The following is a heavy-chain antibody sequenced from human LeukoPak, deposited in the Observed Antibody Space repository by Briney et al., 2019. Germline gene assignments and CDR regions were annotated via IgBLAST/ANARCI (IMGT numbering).Heavy chain of an antibody. Sequence: GGSLRFSCAASGFTVSGNYMSWVRQAPGKGLAWVSVIYSGGSTYYADSVKGRFTISRDNSKNTLYLQMNSLRAEDTAVYYCARDSGHGSGSYYNSWGQGTLVTVSS. CDR1: GFTVSGNY. J-gene: IGHJ4*02. D-gene: IGHD3-10*01. V-gene: IGHV3-53*01. CDR3: ARDSGHGSGSYYNS. CDR2: IYSGGST.